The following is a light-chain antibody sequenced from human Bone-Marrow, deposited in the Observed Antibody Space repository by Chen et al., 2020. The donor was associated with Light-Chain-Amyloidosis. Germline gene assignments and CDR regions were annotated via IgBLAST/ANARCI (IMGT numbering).Light chain of an antibody. Sequence: SYGLTHPSSWSGAPGQAATIARGGNNIGSTSVHWYQQTPGQAPLLVVYDDSDRPSGIPERLSGSNSGNTATLTISRVEAGDEADYYCQVWDRSSDRPVFGGGTKLTVL. V-gene: IGLV3-21*02. CDR3: QVWDRSSDRPV. CDR2: DDS. J-gene: IGLJ3*02. CDR1: NIGSTS.